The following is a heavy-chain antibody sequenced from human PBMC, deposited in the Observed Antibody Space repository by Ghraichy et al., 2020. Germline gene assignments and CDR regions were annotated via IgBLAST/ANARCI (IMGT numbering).Heavy chain of an antibody. Sequence: SETLSLTCSVSGGFISTNNYYWAWLRQPPGKGLEWIGSLYYSGSTYHNSSLKSRVTLSGDTSKNQFSLRLTSVSAADTAVYYCATGISTRLGWGNWFGPWGQGTLVTVSS. D-gene: IGHD3-16*01. CDR2: LYYSGST. CDR3: ATGISTRLGWGNWFGP. V-gene: IGHV4-39*07. CDR1: GGFISTNNYY. J-gene: IGHJ5*02.